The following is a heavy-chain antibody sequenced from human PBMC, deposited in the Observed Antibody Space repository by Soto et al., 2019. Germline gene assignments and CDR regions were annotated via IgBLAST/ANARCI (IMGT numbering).Heavy chain of an antibody. CDR1: GFTFSRYG. J-gene: IGHJ6*02. Sequence: EVQLVESGGGLVKPGGSLRLSCAASGFTFSRYGMNWVRQAPGKGLELVSSISGLSSYIYYADSVKGRFTVSRDNAKNSLYVQMNSLRAEDTAVYYCARDPQQRLADSYYYGMDVWGQVTTVIVSS. CDR3: ARDPQQRLADSYYYGMDV. V-gene: IGHV3-21*02. D-gene: IGHD6-25*01. CDR2: ISGLSSYI.